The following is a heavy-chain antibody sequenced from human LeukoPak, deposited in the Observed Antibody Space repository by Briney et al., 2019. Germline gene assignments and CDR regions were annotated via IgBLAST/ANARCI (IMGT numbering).Heavy chain of an antibody. D-gene: IGHD2-15*01. J-gene: IGHJ4*02. CDR2: ISGSGDTT. CDR3: AKAKGGL. V-gene: IGHV3-23*01. Sequence: PGGSLRLSCVASGFTFSIYTMTWFRQAPGKGQEWVSSISGSGDTTYFADSVRGRFTLSRDNSRNTLFLQMDSLRVDDTAVYYCAKAKGGLWGQGTLVTVSS. CDR1: GFTFSIYT.